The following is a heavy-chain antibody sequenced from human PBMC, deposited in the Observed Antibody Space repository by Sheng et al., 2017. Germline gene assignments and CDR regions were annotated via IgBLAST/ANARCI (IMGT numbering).Heavy chain of an antibody. CDR3: ASFVAGPIK. CDR1: GFTFSSYS. V-gene: IGHV3-21*01. J-gene: IGHJ4*02. CDR2: ISRSSSYI. D-gene: IGHD2-15*01. Sequence: EVQLVESGGGLVKPGGSLRLSCAASGFTFSSYSMNWVRQAPGKGLEWVSSISRSSSYIYYADSVKGRFTISRDNAKNSLYLQMNSLRAEDTAVYYCASFVAGPIKWDQGTLVT.